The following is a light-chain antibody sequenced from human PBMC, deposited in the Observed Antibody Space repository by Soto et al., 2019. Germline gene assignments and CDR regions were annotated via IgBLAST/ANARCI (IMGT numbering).Light chain of an antibody. V-gene: IGKV3-11*01. J-gene: IGKJ1*01. CDR3: QHYHSYSEA. Sequence: LVLTQSPATLSLSPAERATRSCMASQSVSSYLAWYQQKHGQAPRVLMYDASNRVTGIPARFSGSGSGTEGTLTISSLKHDDFATYDCQHYHSYSEAFGQGTKVDIK. CDR1: QSVSSY. CDR2: DAS.